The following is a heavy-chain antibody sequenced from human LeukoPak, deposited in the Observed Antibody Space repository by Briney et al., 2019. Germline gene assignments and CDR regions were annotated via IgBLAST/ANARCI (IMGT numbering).Heavy chain of an antibody. CDR1: GYTFTSYG. CDR2: ISAYNGNT. J-gene: IGHJ4*02. D-gene: IGHD3-10*01. Sequence: GASVKVSCKASGYTFTSYGISWVRQAPGQGLEWMGCISAYNGNTNYAQKLQGRVTMTTDTSTSTAYMELRSLRSDDTAVYYCARFRAGVGEPYGDYWGQGTLVTDSS. V-gene: IGHV1-18*01. CDR3: ARFRAGVGEPYGDY.